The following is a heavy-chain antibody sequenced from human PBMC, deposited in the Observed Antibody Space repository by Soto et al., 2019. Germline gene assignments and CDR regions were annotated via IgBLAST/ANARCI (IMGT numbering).Heavy chain of an antibody. V-gene: IGHV1-69*05. Sequence: KVSCKASRGTFTSYAINWVRQADGQGLECMGGIIPIFGTANYAQKYQGRVTITTDESTSTAYMELSSLRSEDTAVYYCARGDSSGYYPYYYYGMDVCAQGTTVTFSS. D-gene: IGHD3-22*01. J-gene: IGHJ6*02. CDR3: ARGDSSGYYPYYYYGMDV. CDR2: IIPIFGTA. CDR1: RGTFTSYA.